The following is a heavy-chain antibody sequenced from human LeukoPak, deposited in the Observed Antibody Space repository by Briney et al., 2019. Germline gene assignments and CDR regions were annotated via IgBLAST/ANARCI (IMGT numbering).Heavy chain of an antibody. CDR1: GGSFSGYY. J-gene: IGHJ3*02. V-gene: IGHV4-34*01. CDR3: ARARITIFGVANAFDI. Sequence: SETLSLTCAVYGGSFSGYYWSWIRQPPGEGLEWIGEINHSGSTNYNPSLKSRVTISVDTSKNQFSLKLSSVTAADTAVYYCARARITIFGVANAFDIWGQGTMVTVSS. CDR2: INHSGST. D-gene: IGHD3-3*01.